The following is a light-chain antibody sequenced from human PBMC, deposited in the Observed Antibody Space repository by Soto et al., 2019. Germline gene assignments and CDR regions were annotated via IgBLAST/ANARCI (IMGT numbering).Light chain of an antibody. CDR1: SSDVGGYNY. CDR3: SSYTSSSTPYL. J-gene: IGLJ1*01. CDR2: EVS. V-gene: IGLV2-14*01. Sequence: QSALTQPASVAGSHGQSITISCTGTSSDVGGYNYVSWYQQHPGKAPKLMIYEVSNRPSGVSNRFSGSKSGNTASLTISGLPAEDEADYYCSSYTSSSTPYLFGTGTKLTVL.